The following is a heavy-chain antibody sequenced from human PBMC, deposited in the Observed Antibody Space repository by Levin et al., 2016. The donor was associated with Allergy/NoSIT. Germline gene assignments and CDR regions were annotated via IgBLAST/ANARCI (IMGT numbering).Heavy chain of an antibody. Sequence: GESLKISCAASGFTFSSYSMNWVRQAPGKGLEWVSYISSSSSTIYYADSVKGRFTISRDNAKKSLYLQMNSLRDEDTAVYYCARDRFVVVAATGYYYYYGMDVWGQGTTVTVSS. V-gene: IGHV3-48*02. CDR2: ISSSSSTI. CDR3: ARDRFVVVAATGYYYYYGMDV. D-gene: IGHD2-15*01. J-gene: IGHJ6*02. CDR1: GFTFSSYS.